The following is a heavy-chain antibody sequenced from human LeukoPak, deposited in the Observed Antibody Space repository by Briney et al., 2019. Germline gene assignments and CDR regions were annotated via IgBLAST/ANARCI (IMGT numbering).Heavy chain of an antibody. V-gene: IGHV3-30*18. CDR1: GFSFSNYG. Sequence: GGSLRLSCAASGFSFSNYGMHWVRQAPGKGLEWVAVISYDGSNKYYADSVKGRFTISRENSKNTLYLQMDSLRAEDTAVYYCAKGWQLVDYWGQGTLVTVSS. D-gene: IGHD6-13*01. J-gene: IGHJ4*02. CDR2: ISYDGSNK. CDR3: AKGWQLVDY.